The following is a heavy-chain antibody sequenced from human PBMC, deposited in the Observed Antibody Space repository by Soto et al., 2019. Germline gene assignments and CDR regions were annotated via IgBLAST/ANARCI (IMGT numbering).Heavy chain of an antibody. D-gene: IGHD3-9*01. CDR3: ARDRKRSRDILTGFDY. V-gene: IGHV3-48*04. CDR1: GFTFSSYS. Sequence: GGSLRLSCAASGFTFSSYSMNWVRQAPGKGLEWVSYISSSSSTIYYADSVKGRFTISRDNAKNSLYLQMNSLRAEDTAVYYCARDRKRSRDILTGFDYWGQGTLVTVSS. J-gene: IGHJ4*02. CDR2: ISSSSSTI.